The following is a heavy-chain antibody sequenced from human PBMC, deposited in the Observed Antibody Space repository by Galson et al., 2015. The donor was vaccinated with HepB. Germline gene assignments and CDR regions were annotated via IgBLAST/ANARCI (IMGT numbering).Heavy chain of an antibody. CDR2: IIPIFGTA. Sequence: SVKVSCKASGGTFSSYAISWVRQAPGQGLEWMGGIIPIFGTANYAQKFQGRVTVTADESTSTAYMELSSLRSEDTAVYYCARDLDTAMVTKAFDIWGQGTMVTVSS. D-gene: IGHD5-18*01. CDR1: GGTFSSYA. CDR3: ARDLDTAMVTKAFDI. V-gene: IGHV1-69*13. J-gene: IGHJ3*02.